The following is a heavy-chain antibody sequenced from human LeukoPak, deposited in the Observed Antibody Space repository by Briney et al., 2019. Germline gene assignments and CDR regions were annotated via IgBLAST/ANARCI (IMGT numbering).Heavy chain of an antibody. CDR3: ARDIGDSGYDYMFDS. V-gene: IGHV4-4*07. J-gene: IGHJ4*02. CDR2: IYTSGST. CDR1: GGSFSSYY. Sequence: KPSETLSLXCTVSGGSFSSYYWGWIRQPAGKRLEWIGRIYTSGSTTYNPSPKSRVTMSVDTSKNQFSLQLRSVTAADTAVYYCARDIGDSGYDYMFDSWGQGSLVTVSS. D-gene: IGHD5-12*01.